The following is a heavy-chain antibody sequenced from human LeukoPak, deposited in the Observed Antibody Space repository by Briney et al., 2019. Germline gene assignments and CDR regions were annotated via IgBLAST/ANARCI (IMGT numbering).Heavy chain of an antibody. J-gene: IGHJ6*02. V-gene: IGHV6-1*01. Sequence: SQTLSLTCAISGDSVSSNSAAWNWIRQSPSRGLEWLGRTYYRSKWYNDYAVSVKSRITINPDTFKNQFSLQLNSVTPEDTAVYYCARDNLDIVVVPAAIYYYYGMDVWGQGTTVTVSS. CDR3: ARDNLDIVVVPAAIYYYYGMDV. CDR1: GDSVSSNSAA. CDR2: TYYRSKWYN. D-gene: IGHD2-2*03.